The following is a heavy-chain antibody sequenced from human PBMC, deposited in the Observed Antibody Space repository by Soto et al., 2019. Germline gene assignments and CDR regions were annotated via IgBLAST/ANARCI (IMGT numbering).Heavy chain of an antibody. Sequence: ETLSLTCTVSGGSISRGPYSWGWIRQTPGEGLEWIGTFRYSDNTYYNPSLESRVTVSVDTSKNQFSLKLTSVTAADTAVYYCARHKVGGSPYYLAYWGQGTLVTVSS. CDR2: FRYSDNT. V-gene: IGHV4-39*01. CDR3: ARHKVGGSPYYLAY. J-gene: IGHJ4*02. CDR1: GGSISRGPYS. D-gene: IGHD1-26*01.